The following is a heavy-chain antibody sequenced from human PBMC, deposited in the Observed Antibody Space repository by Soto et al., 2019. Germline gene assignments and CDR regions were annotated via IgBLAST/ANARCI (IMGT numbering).Heavy chain of an antibody. CDR2: IIPMFGSA. V-gene: IGHV1-69*06. J-gene: IGHJ6*02. CDR3: ARATMVRGYSWSNYYYGMDV. Sequence: EWMGGIIPMFGSANYAQEFLGRVTFTADNSKNTLYLQMNSLRAEDTAVYYCARATMVRGYSWSNYYYGMDVWGQGTTVTVSS. D-gene: IGHD3-10*01.